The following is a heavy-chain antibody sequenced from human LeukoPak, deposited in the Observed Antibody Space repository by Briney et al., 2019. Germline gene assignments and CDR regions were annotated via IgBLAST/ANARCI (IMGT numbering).Heavy chain of an antibody. Sequence: VKVSCKASGYTFTSYGISWVRQAPGQGLEWMGWISAYNGNTNYAQKLQGRVTMTTDTSTSTAYMELRSLRSDDAAVYYCARVQVVPTAIYYYYYMDVWGKGTRVTVSS. V-gene: IGHV1-18*01. J-gene: IGHJ6*03. D-gene: IGHD2-2*01. CDR1: GYTFTSYG. CDR2: ISAYNGNT. CDR3: ARVQVVPTAIYYYYYMDV.